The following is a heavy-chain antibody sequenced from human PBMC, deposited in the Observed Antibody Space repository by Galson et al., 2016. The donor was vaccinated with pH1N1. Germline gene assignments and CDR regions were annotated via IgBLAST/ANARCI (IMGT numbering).Heavy chain of an antibody. Sequence: QSGAEVKKPGESLKISCKGSGYGFPTSWIGWVRQMPGKGLEWMGSIYLDDSDTRYSPSFQGQVTISADKSIRTTYLQWSSLKASDTAIYYCARHVALAPPVEYYYIDVWGKGTTVIVSS. J-gene: IGHJ6*03. D-gene: IGHD5-12*01. CDR1: GYGFPTSW. V-gene: IGHV5-51*01. CDR2: IYLDDSDT. CDR3: ARHVALAPPVEYYYIDV.